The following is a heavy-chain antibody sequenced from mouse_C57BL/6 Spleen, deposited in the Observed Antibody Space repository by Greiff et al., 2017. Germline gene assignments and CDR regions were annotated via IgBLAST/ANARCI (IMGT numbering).Heavy chain of an antibody. V-gene: IGHV5-17*01. CDR3: ARSYYDYDGLWYFDV. J-gene: IGHJ1*03. Sequence: EVQRVESGGGLVKPGGSLKLSCAASGFTFSDYGMHWVRQAPEKGLEWVAYISSGSSTIYYADTVKGRFTISRDNAKNTLFLQMTSLRSEDTAMYYCARSYYDYDGLWYFDVWGTGTTVTVSS. CDR2: ISSGSSTI. CDR1: GFTFSDYG. D-gene: IGHD2-4*01.